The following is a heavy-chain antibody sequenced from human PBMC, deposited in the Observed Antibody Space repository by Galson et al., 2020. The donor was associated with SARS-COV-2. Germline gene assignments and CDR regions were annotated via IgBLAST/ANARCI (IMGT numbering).Heavy chain of an antibody. D-gene: IGHD1-1*01. CDR1: GDSVSSNSAA. CDR3: ARETAVLTTYYFGY. J-gene: IGHJ4*02. V-gene: IGHV6-1*01. CDR2: TYYKSAWYY. Sequence: SQTLSLTCAISGDSVSSNSAAWNWIRQSPSRGLEWLGRTYYKSAWYYEYAPSVKSRVTISPDTSKNQFSLQLNSVTPEDTAVYYCARETAVLTTYYFGYWGQGTLVTVSS.